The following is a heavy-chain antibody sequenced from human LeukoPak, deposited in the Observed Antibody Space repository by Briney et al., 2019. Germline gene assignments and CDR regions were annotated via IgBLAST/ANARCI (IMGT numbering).Heavy chain of an antibody. CDR2: ISGSGGST. Sequence: SGGSLRLSCAASGFTFSSYAMSWVRQAPGKGLEWVSAISGSGGSTYYADSVKGRFTISRDNSKNTLYLQMNSLRAKDTAVYYCAKTKIYSSSCYFQHWGQGTLVTVSS. J-gene: IGHJ1*01. CDR3: AKTKIYSSSCYFQH. D-gene: IGHD6-13*01. V-gene: IGHV3-23*01. CDR1: GFTFSSYA.